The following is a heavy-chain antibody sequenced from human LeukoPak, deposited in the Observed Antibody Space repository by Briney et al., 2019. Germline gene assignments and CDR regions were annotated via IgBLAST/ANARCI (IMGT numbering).Heavy chain of an antibody. CDR2: IGGSGGST. Sequence: PGGSLRLSCAASGFTFGNYAMSWVRQAPRKGLEWVSAIGGSGGSTFYADSVKGRFTISRDNSKNTLYLQMNSLRAEDTAVYYRAKMARNYPNYFDYWGQGTLVTVSS. D-gene: IGHD1-7*01. CDR3: AKMARNYPNYFDY. V-gene: IGHV3-23*01. J-gene: IGHJ4*02. CDR1: GFTFGNYA.